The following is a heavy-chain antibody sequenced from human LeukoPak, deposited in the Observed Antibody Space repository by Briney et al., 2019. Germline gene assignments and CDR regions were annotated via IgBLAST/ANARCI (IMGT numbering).Heavy chain of an antibody. V-gene: IGHV1-69*06. J-gene: IGHJ4*02. D-gene: IGHD6-13*01. CDR2: IIPIFGTA. CDR3: ARGRYSSSWYVDY. CDR1: GGTFSSYA. Sequence: ASVKVSCKASGGTFSSYAISWVRQAPGQGLEWMGEIIPIFGTANYAQKFQGRVTITADKSTSTAYMELSSLRSEDTAVYYCARGRYSSSWYVDYWGQGTLVTVSS.